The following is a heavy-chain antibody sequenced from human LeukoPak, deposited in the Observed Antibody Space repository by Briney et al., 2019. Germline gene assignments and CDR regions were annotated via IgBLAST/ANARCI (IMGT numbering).Heavy chain of an antibody. V-gene: IGHV1-69*05. CDR2: IIPIFGTA. CDR1: GGTFSSYA. CDR3: ARGSSSWYV. Sequence: ASVKVSCKASGGTFSSYAISWVRQAPGQGLEWMGRIIPIFGTANYAQKLQGRVTMTTDTSTSTAYMELRSLRSDDTAVYYCARGSSSWYVWGQGTLVTVSS. J-gene: IGHJ4*02. D-gene: IGHD6-13*01.